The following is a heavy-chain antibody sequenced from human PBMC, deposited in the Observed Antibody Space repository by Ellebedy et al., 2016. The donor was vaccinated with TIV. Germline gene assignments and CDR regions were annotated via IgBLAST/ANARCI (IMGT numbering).Heavy chain of an antibody. CDR1: GGTFSSYA. J-gene: IGHJ5*02. CDR3: ARDGLVGANLYNWFDP. CDR2: IIPILGIA. D-gene: IGHD1-26*01. Sequence: ASVKVSCKASGGTFSSYAISWVRQAPGQGLEWMGRIIPILGIANYAQKFQGRVTITADKSTSTAYMELSSLRSEDTAVYYCARDGLVGANLYNWFDPWGQGTLVTVSS. V-gene: IGHV1-69*04.